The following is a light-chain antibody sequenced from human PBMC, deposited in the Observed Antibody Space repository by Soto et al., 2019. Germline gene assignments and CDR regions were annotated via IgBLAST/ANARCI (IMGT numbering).Light chain of an antibody. Sequence: QLVLTQSPSASASLGASVKLTCTLSSGHSSYAIAWHQQQPEKGPRYLMKLNSDGSHSKGDGIPDRFSGSSSGAERYLTISSLQSEDEADYYFQTGGAVSPFGGGTKLTVL. CDR2: LNSDGSH. CDR3: QTGGAVSP. J-gene: IGLJ2*01. CDR1: SGHSSYA. V-gene: IGLV4-69*01.